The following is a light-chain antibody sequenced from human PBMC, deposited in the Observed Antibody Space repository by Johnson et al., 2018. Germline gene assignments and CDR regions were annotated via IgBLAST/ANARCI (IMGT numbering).Light chain of an antibody. Sequence: QSVLTQPPSVSAAPGQKVTISCSGSSSNIGNNYVSWYQQLPGTAPKLLIYENNKRPSGIPDRFSGSKSGTSATLGITGLQTGDEADYYCGTWDSRLSAGNGFGTGTNVTVL. J-gene: IGLJ1*01. CDR2: ENN. CDR3: GTWDSRLSAGNG. V-gene: IGLV1-51*02. CDR1: SSNIGNNY.